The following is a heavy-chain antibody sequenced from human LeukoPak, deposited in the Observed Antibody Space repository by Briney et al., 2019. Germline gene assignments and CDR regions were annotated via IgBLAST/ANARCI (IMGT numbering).Heavy chain of an antibody. CDR2: IYYSGST. CDR3: ARQWGYEYSGSYSFDY. V-gene: IGHV4-34*01. CDR1: GGSFSGYS. J-gene: IGHJ4*02. D-gene: IGHD1-26*01. Sequence: PSETLSLTCVVYGGSFSGYSWNWIRQPPGKGLEWIGSIYYSGSTYYNPSLKSRVTISVDTSKNQFSLKLSSVTAADTAVYYCARQWGYEYSGSYSFDYWGQGTLVTVSS.